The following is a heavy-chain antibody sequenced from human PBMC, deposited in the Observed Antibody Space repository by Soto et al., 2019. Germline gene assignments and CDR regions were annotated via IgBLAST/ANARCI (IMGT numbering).Heavy chain of an antibody. J-gene: IGHJ6*03. D-gene: IGHD2-21*01. CDR1: GFTFSDYY. Sequence: GGSLRLSCAASGFTFSDYYMSWIRQAPGKGLEWVSYISSSGSTIYYADSVKGRFTISRDNAKNSLYLQMNSLRAEDTAVYYCARVQIAPFYYYYCMDVWGKGTTVTVSS. V-gene: IGHV3-11*01. CDR3: ARVQIAPFYYYYCMDV. CDR2: ISSSGSTI.